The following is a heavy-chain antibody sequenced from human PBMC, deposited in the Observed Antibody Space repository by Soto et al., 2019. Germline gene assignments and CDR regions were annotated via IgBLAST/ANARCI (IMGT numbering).Heavy chain of an antibody. CDR2: INHSGNT. J-gene: IGHJ3*02. CDR1: GGSFSGYY. Sequence: QVQLQQWGAGLLKPSETLSLTCAVYGGSFSGYYWSWIRQPPGKGLEWIGEINHSGNTNYNPSLRSRVTISVDTSKNQYSLKLSSVTAADTAVYYCARTKGGAFDIWGQGTMVTVSS. CDR3: ARTKGGAFDI. D-gene: IGHD3-16*01. V-gene: IGHV4-34*01.